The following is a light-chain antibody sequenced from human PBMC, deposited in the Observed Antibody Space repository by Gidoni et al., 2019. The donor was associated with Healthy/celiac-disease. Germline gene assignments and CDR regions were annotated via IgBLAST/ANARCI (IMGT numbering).Light chain of an antibody. CDR2: KAS. Sequence: DIQMTQSPSTLSASVGDRVTITCRASQSISSWLAWYQQKPGKAPKLLIYKASSLESGVPSRFSGSGSGTEFTLTISSLQPDDFATYYCQLYNSYSGTFGQGTKLEIK. V-gene: IGKV1-5*03. CDR1: QSISSW. J-gene: IGKJ2*02. CDR3: QLYNSYSGT.